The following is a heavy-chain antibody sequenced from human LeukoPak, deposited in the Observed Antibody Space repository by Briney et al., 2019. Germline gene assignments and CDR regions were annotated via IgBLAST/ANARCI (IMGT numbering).Heavy chain of an antibody. CDR1: GGSMSSYY. V-gene: IGHV4-59*08. D-gene: IGHD5-24*01. CDR2: ISSTGST. CDR3: ARHLDMATFIDY. Sequence: SETLSLTCTVSGGSMSSYYWSWIRQPPGKGLEWVGYISSTGSTNNNPSLKSRVTISVDTSKNQFSLNLNSATAADTAVYYCARHLDMATFIDYWGQGTLVTVSS. J-gene: IGHJ4*02.